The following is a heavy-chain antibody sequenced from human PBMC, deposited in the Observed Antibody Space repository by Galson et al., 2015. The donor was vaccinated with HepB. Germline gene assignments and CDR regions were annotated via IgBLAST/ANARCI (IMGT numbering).Heavy chain of an antibody. V-gene: IGHV3-33*06. Sequence: SLRLSCAASGFTFSDYGMHWVRQAPGKGLEWVAVIWSNEINKYYADSVEGRFTISRDNSKNTLYLQMNSLRAEDTAVYYCAKETKAATGSLAAFDMWGQGTMVSVSS. D-gene: IGHD6-13*01. CDR3: AKETKAATGSLAAFDM. J-gene: IGHJ3*02. CDR2: IWSNEINK. CDR1: GFTFSDYG.